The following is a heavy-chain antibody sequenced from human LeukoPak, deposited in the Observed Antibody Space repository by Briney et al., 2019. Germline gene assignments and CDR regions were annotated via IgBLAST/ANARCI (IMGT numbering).Heavy chain of an antibody. J-gene: IGHJ6*03. CDR1: GYTFTSYG. V-gene: IGHV1-18*01. CDR3: ARDPPRWPQPYYYYYYMDV. CDR2: ISADSGNT. Sequence: ASVKVSCKSSGYTFTSYGISWVRQAPGQGVEGLGGISADSGNTNYAQKLQGRVTMTTDTSTSTAYMELRSLRSDDTAVYYCARDPPRWPQPYYYYYYMDVWGKGTTVTVSS. D-gene: IGHD2-15*01.